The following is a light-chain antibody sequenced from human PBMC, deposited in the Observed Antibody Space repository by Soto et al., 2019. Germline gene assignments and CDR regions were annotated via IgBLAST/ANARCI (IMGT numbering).Light chain of an antibody. Sequence: DVVLTQSPLSLPVTLGQPASISCRSSQSFLFSNGITYLTWFHQRPGQSPRRLIYEISNRDPGVPDRFSGSGSGTDFTLRISRVEAEDVGHYYCMQGTHWPLTFGGGTKVDIK. CDR1: QSFLFSNGITY. CDR2: EIS. CDR3: MQGTHWPLT. J-gene: IGKJ4*01. V-gene: IGKV2-30*01.